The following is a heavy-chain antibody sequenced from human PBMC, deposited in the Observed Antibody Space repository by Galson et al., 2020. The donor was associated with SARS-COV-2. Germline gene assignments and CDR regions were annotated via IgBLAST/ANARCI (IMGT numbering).Heavy chain of an antibody. CDR3: ATCTVVTLGDFDY. J-gene: IGHJ4*02. CDR1: GGTFSSYA. CDR2: IIPIFGTA. Sequence: SVKVSCKASGGTFSSYAISWVRQAPGQGLEWMGGIIPIFGTANYAQKFQGRVTITADKSTSTAYMELSSLRSEDTAVYYCATCTVVTLGDFDYWGQGTLVTVSS. V-gene: IGHV1-69*06. D-gene: IGHD3-16*01.